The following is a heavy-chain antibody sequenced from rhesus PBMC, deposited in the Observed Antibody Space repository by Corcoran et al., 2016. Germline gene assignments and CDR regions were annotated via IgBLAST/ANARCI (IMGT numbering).Heavy chain of an antibody. V-gene: IGHV4-169*02. CDR1: GGSISSSY. J-gene: IGHJ4*01. CDR3: ASEGAAAPFDY. CDR2: IYGSGSST. Sequence: QLQLQESGPGLVKPSETLSVTCVVSGGSISSSYWSWIRQAPGKGLEWIGYIYGSGSSTNYNPSLKSRVTLSVDTSKNQLSPKLSSVTAADTAVYYCASEGAAAPFDYWGQGVLVTVSS. D-gene: IGHD6-25*01.